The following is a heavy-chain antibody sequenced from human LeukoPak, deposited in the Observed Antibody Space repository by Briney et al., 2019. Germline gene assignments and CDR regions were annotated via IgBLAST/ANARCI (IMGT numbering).Heavy chain of an antibody. CDR1: GFIFINAW. V-gene: IGHV3-15*01. Sequence: GGSRRLSCSASGFIFINAWMSWVRQAPGKGLEWVGRIQSKTDGGTTDYAAPVKGRFKISRDDSKNTLYLQMNSLKTEDTAVYYCTTGPLDYWGQGTLVTVSS. CDR2: IQSKTDGGTT. J-gene: IGHJ4*02. CDR3: TTGPLDY.